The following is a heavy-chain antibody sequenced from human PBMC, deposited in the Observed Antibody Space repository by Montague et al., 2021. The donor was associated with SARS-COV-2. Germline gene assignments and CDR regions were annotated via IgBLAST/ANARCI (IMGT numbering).Heavy chain of an antibody. Sequence: SLRLSCAASGFTFSSYAMHWVRQAPGKGLDWVSLISYDGSNTYYADSVKGRFTISRDNSKNTLYLQMNSLRAEDTAVYYCARTNSVSYSGAFDIWGQGTMVTVSS. V-gene: IGHV3-30*04. D-gene: IGHD1-26*01. CDR3: ARTNSVSYSGAFDI. CDR1: GFTFSSYA. CDR2: ISYDGSNT. J-gene: IGHJ3*02.